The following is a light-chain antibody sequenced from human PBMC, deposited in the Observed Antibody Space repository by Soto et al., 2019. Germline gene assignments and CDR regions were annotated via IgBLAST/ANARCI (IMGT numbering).Light chain of an antibody. CDR3: QQYNNWPPIP. J-gene: IGKJ5*01. CDR1: QSVSSSY. Sequence: IGVKLSAGALSLSPGERANLSCRPSQSVSSSYLAWYQQKPGQAPRLLIYGASSRATGVPDRFSGSGSGTEFTLTISSLQSEDFAVYYCQQYNNWPPIPFAQGTRLEIK. V-gene: IGKV3-15*01. CDR2: GAS.